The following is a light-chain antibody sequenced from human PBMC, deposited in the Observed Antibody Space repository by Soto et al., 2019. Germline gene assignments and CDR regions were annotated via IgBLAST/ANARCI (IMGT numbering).Light chain of an antibody. V-gene: IGKV1-12*01. CDR3: LQANRVPLS. Sequence: PSSVSASVGDRVTITCRASQGISTNLAWYQQKPGKAPKLLIYAASSLQSGVPPRFSGSGSGTDFTLTISSLQPEDFAIYYCLQANRVPLSFGQGTRLEIK. CDR2: AAS. J-gene: IGKJ5*01. CDR1: QGISTN.